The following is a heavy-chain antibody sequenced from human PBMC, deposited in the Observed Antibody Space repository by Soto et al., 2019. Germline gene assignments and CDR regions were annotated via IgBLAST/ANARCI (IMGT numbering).Heavy chain of an antibody. V-gene: IGHV1-2*02. D-gene: IGHD6-19*01. J-gene: IGHJ4*02. CDR2: ISPKSGGT. Sequence: ASVKVSCKASGYTFTGYYMHWVRQAPGQGFEWMGRISPKSGGTNYAQKFEGRVTMTWDTSLKTAYMELSSLISEDTAVYYRARPPGYSSDWYYFDLWGQGTLVTVSS. CDR3: ARPPGYSSDWYYFDL. CDR1: GYTFTGYY.